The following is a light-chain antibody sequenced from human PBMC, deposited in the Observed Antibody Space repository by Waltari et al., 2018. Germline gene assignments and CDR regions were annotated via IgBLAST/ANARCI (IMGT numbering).Light chain of an antibody. V-gene: IGKV1-27*01. CDR3: QKYNSASLA. CDR2: AAS. J-gene: IGKJ3*01. CDR1: QGISNY. Sequence: DIQMTQSPSSLSASVGSRDTITSRASQGISNYLAWYHEKPGNVPKLLIYAASTLQSGVTSRCSGRGSGTDFTLTISSLQPEEVATYYCQKYNSASLAFGPGTKVDIK.